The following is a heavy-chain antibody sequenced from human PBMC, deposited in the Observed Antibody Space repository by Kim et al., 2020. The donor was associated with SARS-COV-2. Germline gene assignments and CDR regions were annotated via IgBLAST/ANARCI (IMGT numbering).Heavy chain of an antibody. J-gene: IGHJ4*02. D-gene: IGHD3-3*01. CDR3: ARCHDFWSDLYYFDS. Sequence: GGSLRLSCAASGFTFSRFGLHWVRQAPGKGLEWVALISYDGTKKYYADSMQGRLTVSRYNSNNTLYLQLNNLRHDDTAVYYCARCHDFWSDLYYFDSWGRGPLVTVSS. CDR2: ISYDGTKK. CDR1: GFTFSRFG. V-gene: IGHV3-30*03.